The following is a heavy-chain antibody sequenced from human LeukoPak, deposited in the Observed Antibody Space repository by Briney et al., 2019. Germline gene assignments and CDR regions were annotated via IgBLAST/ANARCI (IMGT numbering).Heavy chain of an antibody. J-gene: IGHJ4*02. CDR3: ARGDPIYDFWSGGDY. Sequence: SGGSLRLSCAASGFTFSSYWMSWVRQAPGKGLEWVANIKQDGSEKYYVDSVKGRFTISRDNAKNSLYLQMNSLRAEDTAVYYCARGDPIYDFWSGGDYWGQGSLVTVSS. CDR1: GFTFSSYW. D-gene: IGHD3-3*01. V-gene: IGHV3-7*01. CDR2: IKQDGSEK.